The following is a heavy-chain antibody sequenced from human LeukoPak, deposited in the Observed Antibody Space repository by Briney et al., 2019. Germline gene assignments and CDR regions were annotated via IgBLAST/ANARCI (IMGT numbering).Heavy chain of an antibody. J-gene: IGHJ4*02. D-gene: IGHD3-10*01. CDR3: ARDFGYF. V-gene: IGHV3-48*03. Sequence: GGSLRLSCAASGFTFSNYKMNWVRQAPGKGLEWVSYISSSGSIIYYSDSVKGRFTISRDNAKDSLYLQTNSLRAEDTAVYYCARDFGYFWGQGTLVTVSS. CDR1: GFTFSNYK. CDR2: ISSSGSII.